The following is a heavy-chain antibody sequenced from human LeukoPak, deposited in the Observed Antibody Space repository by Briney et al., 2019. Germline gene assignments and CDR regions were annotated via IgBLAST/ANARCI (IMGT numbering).Heavy chain of an antibody. D-gene: IGHD6-13*01. Sequence: GGSLRLSCAASGFTFSSYAMSWVRQAPGKGLEWVSAISGSGGSTYYADSVKGRFTISRDNSKNTLYLQMNSLRAEDTAVYYCAKKGPSSSWVFDYFDYWGQGTLVTVSS. J-gene: IGHJ4*02. V-gene: IGHV3-23*01. CDR3: AKKGPSSSWVFDYFDY. CDR2: ISGSGGST. CDR1: GFTFSSYA.